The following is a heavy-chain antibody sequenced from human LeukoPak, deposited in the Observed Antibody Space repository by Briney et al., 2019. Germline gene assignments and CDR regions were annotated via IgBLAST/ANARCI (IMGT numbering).Heavy chain of an antibody. D-gene: IGHD3-22*01. CDR1: GFTFSSNA. Sequence: GGSLRLSCAASGFTFSSNAMNWVRQAPGKGLEWVSVISGSGGSTYYADSVRGRFTISRDNSKNTLYLQMNSLRAEDTAVYYCARGINYYDSSGYDAFDIWGQGTMVTVSS. V-gene: IGHV3-23*01. CDR3: ARGINYYDSSGYDAFDI. CDR2: ISGSGGST. J-gene: IGHJ3*02.